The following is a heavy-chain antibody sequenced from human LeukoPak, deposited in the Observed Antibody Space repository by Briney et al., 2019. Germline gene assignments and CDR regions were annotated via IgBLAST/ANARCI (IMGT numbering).Heavy chain of an antibody. J-gene: IGHJ4*02. CDR3: ARVGLVGGYDMYYFDY. Sequence: PSETLSLTCTVSGGSISSSSYYWGWIRQPPGKGLEWIGSIYYSGSTYYNPSLKSRVTISVDTSKNQFSLKLSSVTAADTAVYYCARVGLVGGYDMYYFDYWGQGTLVTVSS. CDR1: GGSISSSSYY. CDR2: IYYSGST. D-gene: IGHD5-12*01. V-gene: IGHV4-39*07.